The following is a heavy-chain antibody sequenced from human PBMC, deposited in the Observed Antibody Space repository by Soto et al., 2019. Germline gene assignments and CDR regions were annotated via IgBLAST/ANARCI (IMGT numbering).Heavy chain of an antibody. Sequence: GSLRLACAASVFAFSRNDMNWVRQRPGKGLEWVSNINYSGVSTYYSDAVKGRFTISRDNSKNILYLEMNSLKVDDTAVYYCVTDPNWEWGYWGQGALVTVSS. CDR3: VTDPNWEWGY. V-gene: IGHV3-23*01. J-gene: IGHJ4*02. CDR2: INYSGVST. CDR1: VFAFSRND. D-gene: IGHD1-1*01.